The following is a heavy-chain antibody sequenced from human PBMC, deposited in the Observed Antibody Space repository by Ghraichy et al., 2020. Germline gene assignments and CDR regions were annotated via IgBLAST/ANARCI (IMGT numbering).Heavy chain of an antibody. J-gene: IGHJ4*02. CDR3: ARGGYGSGSYYG. D-gene: IGHD3-10*01. CDR2: ISSTSNTI. V-gene: IGHV3-48*02. CDR1: GFTFSTYS. Sequence: GGSLRLSCAASGFTFSTYSMNWVRQAPGKGLEWLSYISSTSNTIYYADSVKGRFTISRDNAKNSLYLQMNSLRDEDTAVYYCARGGYGSGSYYGWGQGTLVTVSS.